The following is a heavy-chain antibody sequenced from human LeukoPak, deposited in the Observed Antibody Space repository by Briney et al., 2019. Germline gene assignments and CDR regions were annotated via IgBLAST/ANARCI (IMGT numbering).Heavy chain of an antibody. CDR3: ARDNGAYGDYVGY. CDR1: GGSFSGYY. Sequence: DPSETLSLTCAVYGGSFSGYYWSWIRQRPGKGLEWIGEINHSGSTNYNPSLKSRVTISVDTSKNQFSLKLSSVTAADTAVYYCARDNGAYGDYVGYWGQGTLVTVSS. D-gene: IGHD4-17*01. J-gene: IGHJ4*02. CDR2: INHSGST. V-gene: IGHV4-34*01.